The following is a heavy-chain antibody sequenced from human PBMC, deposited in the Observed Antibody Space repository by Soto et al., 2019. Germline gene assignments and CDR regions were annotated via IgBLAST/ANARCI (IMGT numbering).Heavy chain of an antibody. D-gene: IGHD6-13*01. V-gene: IGHV3-9*01. CDR2: ISWNSGTI. CDR1: RGAFGDYW. Sequence: PGGSLRLSCEASRGAFGDYWMHWVRQAPGKGLEWVSGISWNSGTIVYADSVKGRFTISRDNAKNSLYLQMNSLRGEDTALYYCAKDMRGGSSSSRYYYGLDVWGQGTTVTVSS. J-gene: IGHJ6*02. CDR3: AKDMRGGSSSSRYYYGLDV.